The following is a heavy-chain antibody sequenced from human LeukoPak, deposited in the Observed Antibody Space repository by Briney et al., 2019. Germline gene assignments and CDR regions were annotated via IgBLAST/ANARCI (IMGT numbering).Heavy chain of an antibody. D-gene: IGHD3-22*01. Sequence: ASVKVSCKASGYTFTGYYMHWVRQAPGQGLEWMGRINPNSGGTNYAQKFQGRVTMTRDTPISTAYMELSRLRSDDTAVYYCARGTPYDSSGYYPDYWGQGTLVTVSS. V-gene: IGHV1-2*06. CDR2: INPNSGGT. CDR1: GYTFTGYY. J-gene: IGHJ4*02. CDR3: ARGTPYDSSGYYPDY.